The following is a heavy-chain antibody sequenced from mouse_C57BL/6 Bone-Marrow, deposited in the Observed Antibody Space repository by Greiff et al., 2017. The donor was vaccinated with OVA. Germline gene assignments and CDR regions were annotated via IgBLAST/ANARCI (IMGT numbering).Heavy chain of an antibody. CDR2: ISYDGSN. CDR3: AAYYYGSSPWFAY. CDR1: GYSITRGYY. D-gene: IGHD1-1*01. V-gene: IGHV3-6*01. J-gene: IGHJ3*01. Sequence: DVQLQESGPGLVKPSQSLSLTCSVTGYSITRGYYWNWIRQFPGNKLEWMGYISYDGSNNYNPSLKNRISITRDTSKNQFFLKLNSVTTEDTATYYCAAYYYGSSPWFAYWGQGTLVTVSA.